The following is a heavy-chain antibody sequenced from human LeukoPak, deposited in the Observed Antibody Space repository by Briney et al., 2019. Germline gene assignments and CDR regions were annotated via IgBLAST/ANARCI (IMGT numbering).Heavy chain of an antibody. J-gene: IGHJ4*02. CDR2: LCYSGST. CDR1: GGSITSSSYY. CDR3: ARGHCFGGDCYFDY. D-gene: IGHD2-21*02. Sequence: SETLSLTCTVSGGSITSSSYYWGWIRQPPGKGLEGIGSLCYSGSTYYNPSVKSRVTISVDTSKNQFSLKLSSVTAADTAVHYCARGHCFGGDCYFDYWGPGTLVTVSS. V-gene: IGHV4-39*01.